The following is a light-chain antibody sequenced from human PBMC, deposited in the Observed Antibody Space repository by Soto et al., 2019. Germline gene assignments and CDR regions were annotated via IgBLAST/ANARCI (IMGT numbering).Light chain of an antibody. J-gene: IGLJ2*01. CDR3: CSYAGSSTFEVE. V-gene: IGLV2-23*03. Sequence: QSVLTQPASVSGSPGQSITISCTGTSSDVGSYNLVSWYQQHPGKAPKLMIYEGSKRPSGVSNRFSGSKSGNTASLTISGLQAEDEADYNCCSYAGSSTFEVEFGGGTKLTVL. CDR2: EGS. CDR1: SSDVGSYNL.